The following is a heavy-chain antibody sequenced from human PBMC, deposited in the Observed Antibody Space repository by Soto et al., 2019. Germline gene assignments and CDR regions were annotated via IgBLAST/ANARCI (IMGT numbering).Heavy chain of an antibody. V-gene: IGHV5-51*01. Sequence: GESLKISCKGSGYSFSTYWIVWVRQMPGKGLEWMGIIYPGDSDTKYSPSFQGRVTISADKSITTAYLQWNGLKASDTAMYYCARRRCSGGSCADDYWGQGTLVTVSS. CDR1: GYSFSTYW. J-gene: IGHJ4*02. CDR3: ARRRCSGGSCADDY. CDR2: IYPGDSDT. D-gene: IGHD2-15*01.